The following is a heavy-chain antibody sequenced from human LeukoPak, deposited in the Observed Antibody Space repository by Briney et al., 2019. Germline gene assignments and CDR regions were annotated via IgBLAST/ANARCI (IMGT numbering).Heavy chain of an antibody. CDR2: IRSRDGIV. CDR3: VRDYVYAFDI. V-gene: IGHV3-48*01. CDR1: GFTFNAYS. J-gene: IGHJ3*02. Sequence: GGSLRLSCAASGFTFNAYSMNWARQAPGKGLEWISYIRSRDGIVSYADSVKGRFTISTDTAKSSLFLQMNGLSADDTAVYYCVRDYVYAFDIWGQGTMVTVSS. D-gene: IGHD3-16*01.